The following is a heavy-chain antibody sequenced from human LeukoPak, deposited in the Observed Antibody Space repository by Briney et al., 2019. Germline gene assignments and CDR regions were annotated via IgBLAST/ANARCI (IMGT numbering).Heavy chain of an antibody. V-gene: IGHV1-24*01. D-gene: IGHD1-14*01. CDR2: FDPEDGET. Sequence: ASVNVSCKVSGYTLTELSMHWVRQAPGKALEWMGGFDPEDGETIYAQKFQGRVTMTEDTSTDTAYMELSSLRSEDTAVYYCATDNLKGFDYWGQGTLVTVSS. CDR1: GYTLTELS. J-gene: IGHJ4*02. CDR3: ATDNLKGFDY.